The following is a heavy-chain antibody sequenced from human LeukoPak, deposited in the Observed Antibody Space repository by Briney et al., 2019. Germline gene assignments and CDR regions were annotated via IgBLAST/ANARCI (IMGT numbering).Heavy chain of an antibody. CDR3: AGAGDYYDNEGLGAFDI. CDR1: GFTFDDYA. D-gene: IGHD3-22*01. Sequence: GGSLRLSCAASGFTFDDYAMHWVRQAPGKGLEWVSLISGDGSSTYYADSVKGRFTISRDNSKNSLYLQMNSLRTEDTALYYCAGAGDYYDNEGLGAFDIWGQGTMVTVSS. CDR2: ISGDGSST. V-gene: IGHV3-43*02. J-gene: IGHJ3*02.